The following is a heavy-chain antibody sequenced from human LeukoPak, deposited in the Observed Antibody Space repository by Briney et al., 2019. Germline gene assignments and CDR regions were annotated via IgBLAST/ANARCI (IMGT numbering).Heavy chain of an antibody. CDR3: AKLLGTATTYDS. J-gene: IGHJ4*02. D-gene: IGHD5-24*01. V-gene: IGHV3-7*01. Sequence: GGSLRLSCEASGFTFRGNWMSWVRQAPGKGLEWLASINPDGSQKLYVDSVKGRFTISRDNTKGSLYLQMNSLGAEDTAMYYCAKLLGTATTYDSWGQGTRVTVSS. CDR2: INPDGSQK. CDR1: GFTFRGNW.